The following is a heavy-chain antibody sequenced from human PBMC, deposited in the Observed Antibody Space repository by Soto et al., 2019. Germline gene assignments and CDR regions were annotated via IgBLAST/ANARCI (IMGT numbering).Heavy chain of an antibody. V-gene: IGHV1-69*12. CDR2: IVPIVDTS. D-gene: IGHD5-12*01. J-gene: IGHJ4*02. CDR3: VRVVAIPGYPDN. CDR1: GGTFSSYA. Sequence: QVQLVQSGAEVRQPASSVKVSCKTSGGTFSSYAISWVRQAPGQGLEWMGGIVPIVDTSTYAQKFQGRVTIIADESTSTVNMELSSLRSDDTAVYYCVRVVAIPGYPDNWGQGTLVTVSS.